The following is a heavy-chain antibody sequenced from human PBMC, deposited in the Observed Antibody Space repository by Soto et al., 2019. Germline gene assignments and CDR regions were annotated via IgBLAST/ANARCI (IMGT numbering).Heavy chain of an antibody. D-gene: IGHD2-15*01. Sequence: PGGSLRLSCAASGFTFSNYWMTWVRQAPGKGLEWVANIKEDGSEKHYVDPVKGRFTISRDNAKNSLYLQMNSLRVEDTAVYFCSRDVVVGAKALNYWGQGALVTVSS. CDR2: IKEDGSEK. CDR3: SRDVVVGAKALNY. CDR1: GFTFSNYW. J-gene: IGHJ4*02. V-gene: IGHV3-7*01.